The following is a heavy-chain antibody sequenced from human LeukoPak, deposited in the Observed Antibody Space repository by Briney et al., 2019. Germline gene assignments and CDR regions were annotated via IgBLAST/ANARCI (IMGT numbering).Heavy chain of an antibody. D-gene: IGHD6-13*01. V-gene: IGHV1-46*01. CDR2: INPSGGST. Sequence: ASVKVSCKASGYTFASYYMHWVRQAPGQGLEWMGIINPSGGSTSYAQKFQGRVTMIRDTSTSTVYMELSSLRSEDTAVYYCARSIAAAAGWFDPWGRGTLVTVSS. CDR1: GYTFASYY. CDR3: ARSIAAAAGWFDP. J-gene: IGHJ5*02.